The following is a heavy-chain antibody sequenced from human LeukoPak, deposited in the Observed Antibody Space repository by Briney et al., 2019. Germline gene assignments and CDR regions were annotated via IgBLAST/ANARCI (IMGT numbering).Heavy chain of an antibody. CDR3: ARVIKRVDTIDY. J-gene: IGHJ4*02. CDR1: GFTFSSYS. Sequence: GGSLRLSCAASGFTFSSYSMNWVRQAPGKGLEWVSSISSGSSSIYYADSVKGRFTISRDNAENSLFLQMNSLRAEDTAVYYCARVIKRVDTIDYWGQGTLVTVSS. D-gene: IGHD5-18*01. CDR2: ISSGSSSI. V-gene: IGHV3-21*01.